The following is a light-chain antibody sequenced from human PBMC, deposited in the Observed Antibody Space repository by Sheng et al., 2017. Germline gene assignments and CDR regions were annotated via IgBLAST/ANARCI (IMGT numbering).Light chain of an antibody. CDR3: QQYNDWPRT. V-gene: IGKV3-15*01. Sequence: ETVLTQSPVTLSVSPGDRATLSCRASQSVSTKLAWYQQKPGRAPRPLIYGASTRASGVPARFSASGSGTEFTLTIDSLQSEDFAVYYCQQYNDWPRTFGPGTRVDIK. J-gene: IGKJ3*01. CDR1: QSVSTK. CDR2: GAS.